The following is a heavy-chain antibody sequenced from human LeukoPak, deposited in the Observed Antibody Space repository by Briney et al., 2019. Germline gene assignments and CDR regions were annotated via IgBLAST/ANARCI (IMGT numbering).Heavy chain of an antibody. Sequence: SETLSLTCTVSGGSISSYYWSWIRQPPGKGLEWIGYIYYSGSTNYNPSLKSRVTISVDTSKNQFSLKLSSVTAADTAVYYCARDRIQLWLSGFDPWGQGTLVTVSS. CDR2: IYYSGST. D-gene: IGHD5-18*01. CDR3: ARDRIQLWLSGFDP. V-gene: IGHV4-59*01. CDR1: GGSISSYY. J-gene: IGHJ5*02.